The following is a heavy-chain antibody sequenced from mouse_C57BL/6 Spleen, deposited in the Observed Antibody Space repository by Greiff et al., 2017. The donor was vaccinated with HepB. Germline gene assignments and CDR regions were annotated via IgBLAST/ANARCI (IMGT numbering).Heavy chain of an antibody. CDR3: ARDQGYYDYVLYAMDY. CDR2: ISDGGSYT. J-gene: IGHJ4*01. Sequence: EVKLQESGGGLVKPGGSLKLSCAASGFTFSSYAMSWVRQTPEKRLEWVATISDGGSYTYYPDNVKGRFTISRDNAKNNLYLQMSHLKSEDTAMYYCARDQGYYDYVLYAMDYWGQGTSVTVSS. CDR1: GFTFSSYA. D-gene: IGHD2-4*01. V-gene: IGHV5-4*01.